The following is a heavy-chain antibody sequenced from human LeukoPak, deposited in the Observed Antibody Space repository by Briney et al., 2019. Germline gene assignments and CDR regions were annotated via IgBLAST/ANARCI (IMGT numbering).Heavy chain of an antibody. D-gene: IGHD3-10*01. V-gene: IGHV3-30*03. CDR3: ARDLSPVVRASPMGY. CDR1: GFTFTSYG. Sequence: ATSLRLSCAASGFTFTSYGMHWVRQAPGKGLEWVALITYDGYYKYYSDSVKGRFTISSDTSKNTMYLQMNSLRAEDTAVYYCARDLSPVVRASPMGYWGQGTLVTVSS. CDR2: ITYDGYYK. J-gene: IGHJ4*02.